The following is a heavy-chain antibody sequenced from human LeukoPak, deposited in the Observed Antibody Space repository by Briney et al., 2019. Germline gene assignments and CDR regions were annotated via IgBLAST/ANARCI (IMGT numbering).Heavy chain of an antibody. CDR3: ARKYGSNAGYFDY. Sequence: SETLSLTCAVSGYSISSGYYWGWVRQSPGKGLEWIGNTYHSGTSYYNPSLKSRVTISVDTSKNQFSLTLSSVTAAATALYYCARKYGSNAGYFDYWGQGALVTVSS. CDR2: TYHSGTS. D-gene: IGHD4-23*01. J-gene: IGHJ4*02. V-gene: IGHV4-38-2*01. CDR1: GYSISSGYY.